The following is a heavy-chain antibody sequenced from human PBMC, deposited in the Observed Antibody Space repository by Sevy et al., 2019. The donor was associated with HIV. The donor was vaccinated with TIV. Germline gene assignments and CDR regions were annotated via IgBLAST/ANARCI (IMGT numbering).Heavy chain of an antibody. CDR1: GFTFGSYA. Sequence: GGSLRLSCAASGFTFGSYAMHWVRQAPGKGLEWVATISYDAVNKHYADSVRGRFTISRDNFQNSLFLQMNSLRTEDTAMYYCALERLSSDVAEYFQNWGQGTLVTVSS. CDR3: ALERLSSDVAEYFQN. V-gene: IGHV3-30*03. J-gene: IGHJ1*01. D-gene: IGHD1-1*01. CDR2: ISYDAVNK.